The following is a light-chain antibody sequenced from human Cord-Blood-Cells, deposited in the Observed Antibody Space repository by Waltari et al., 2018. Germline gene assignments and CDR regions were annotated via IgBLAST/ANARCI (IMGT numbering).Light chain of an antibody. Sequence: QSVLTQPPSVSAAPGQKVTISCSGSSSNIGNNYVSWYQQLPGTAPKLLIYDKNKRPSGIPDRFSGSKSGTSATLGITGLQTGDEADYYCGTCDSSLSVVFGGGTKLTVL. CDR2: DKN. CDR1: SSNIGNNY. CDR3: GTCDSSLSVV. V-gene: IGLV1-51*01. J-gene: IGLJ2*01.